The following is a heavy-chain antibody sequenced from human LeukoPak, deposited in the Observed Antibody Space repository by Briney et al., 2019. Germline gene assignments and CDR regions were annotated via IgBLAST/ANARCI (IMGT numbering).Heavy chain of an antibody. Sequence: SETLSLTCAVYGGSFSGYYWSWIRQPPGKGLEWIGEINHSGSTNYNPSLKSRVTISVDTSKNQFSLKLSSVTAADTAVYYCARGPGILNYWGQGTPVTVSS. J-gene: IGHJ4*02. CDR2: INHSGST. CDR3: ARGPGILNY. V-gene: IGHV4-34*01. CDR1: GGSFSGYY.